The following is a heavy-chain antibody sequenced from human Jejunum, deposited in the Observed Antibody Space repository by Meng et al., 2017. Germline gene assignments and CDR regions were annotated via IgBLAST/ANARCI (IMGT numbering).Heavy chain of an antibody. V-gene: IGHV3-7*01. CDR2: IREDGSEE. D-gene: IGHD3-16*01. J-gene: IGHJ1*01. CDR3: ARDQGSYGNFQH. CDR1: GFIFSGEW. Sequence: GESLKISCAGSGFIFSGEWMNWVRQAPGKGLEWVANIREDGSEEHYVDSVKGRFTISRDNAKNSLYLQMNSLRDEDTAVYYCARDQGSYGNFQHWGQGTLVTVSS.